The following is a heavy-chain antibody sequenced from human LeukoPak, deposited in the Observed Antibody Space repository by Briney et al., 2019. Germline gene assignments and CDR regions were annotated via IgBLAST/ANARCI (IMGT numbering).Heavy chain of an antibody. D-gene: IGHD2-2*02. CDR2: INHSGST. J-gene: IGHJ6*02. V-gene: IGHV4-34*01. CDR3: ARAKDIVVVPAAILGGMDV. Sequence: SETLSLSCAVYGGSFSGYYWSWIRQPPGKGLEWIGEINHSGSTNYNPSLKSRVTISVDTSKNQFSLKLSAVPAADTAVYYCARAKDIVVVPAAILGGMDVWGQGTTVTVPS. CDR1: GGSFSGYY.